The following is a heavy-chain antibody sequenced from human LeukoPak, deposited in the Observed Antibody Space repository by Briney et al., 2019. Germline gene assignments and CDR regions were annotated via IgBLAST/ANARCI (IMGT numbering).Heavy chain of an antibody. CDR1: GFTFSSYW. Sequence: GGSLRLSCAASGFTFSSYWMHWVRQAPGKGLVWVSRINSDGSSTSYADSVKGRFTISRDNAKNTLYLQMNSLRAEDTAVYYCAREWQWLVRGAFDIWGQGTMVTVSS. CDR3: AREWQWLVRGAFDI. CDR2: INSDGSST. J-gene: IGHJ3*02. V-gene: IGHV3-74*01. D-gene: IGHD6-19*01.